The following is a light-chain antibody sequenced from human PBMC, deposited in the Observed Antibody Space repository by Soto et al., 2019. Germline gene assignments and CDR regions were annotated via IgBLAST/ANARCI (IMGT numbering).Light chain of an antibody. CDR1: SSDVGGYDY. CDR2: EVS. Sequence: QSALTQPPSASGSPGQSVTISCTGTSSDVGGYDYVSWYQQHPGKAPKLMISEVSKRPSGVPDRFSGSKSGNTASLTVSVLQADDEADYYCSSFAGSNNLVFGGGTQVTVL. J-gene: IGLJ3*02. V-gene: IGLV2-8*01. CDR3: SSFAGSNNLV.